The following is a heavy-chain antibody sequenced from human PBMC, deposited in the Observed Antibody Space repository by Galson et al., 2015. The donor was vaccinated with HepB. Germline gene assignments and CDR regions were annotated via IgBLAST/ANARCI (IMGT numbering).Heavy chain of an antibody. CDR1: GFTFSSYS. Sequence: SLRLSCAASGFTFSSYSMSWVRQAPGKGLEWVSYISSSSSTIYYADSVKGRFTISRDNAKNSLYLQMNSLRAEDTAVYYCASLSGPIAAFDIWGQGTMVTVSS. V-gene: IGHV3-48*01. CDR3: ASLSGPIAAFDI. D-gene: IGHD6-13*01. CDR2: ISSSSSTI. J-gene: IGHJ3*02.